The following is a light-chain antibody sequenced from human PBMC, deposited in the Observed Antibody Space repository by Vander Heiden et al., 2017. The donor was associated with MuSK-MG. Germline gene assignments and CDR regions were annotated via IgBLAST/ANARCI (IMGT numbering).Light chain of an antibody. CDR2: AAY. CDR1: QSIGAY. CDR3: QQRYRAPRYT. Sequence: DIQMPQSPSSLSASVGARVTITCRASQSIGAYLNWYQQKPGKAPTVLNHAAYNLQIGAPSRFSGSGSGTDCTLTISSLKAEDFATDYGQQRYRAPRYTFGQGTKLRIK. J-gene: IGKJ2*01. V-gene: IGKV1-39*01.